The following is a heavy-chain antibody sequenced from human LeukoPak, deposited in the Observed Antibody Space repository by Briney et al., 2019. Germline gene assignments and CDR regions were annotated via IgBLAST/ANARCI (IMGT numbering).Heavy chain of an antibody. CDR2: ISSSSSYI. D-gene: IGHD5-18*01. V-gene: IGHV3-21*01. CDR1: GFTLSNYN. Sequence: GGSLRLSCAASGFTLSNYNMNWVRQAPGKGLEWVSSISSSSSYIYYADSVKGRFTISRDNAKNSLYLQMNSLRAEDTAVYYCARGGPRDGYDYWGQGTLVTVSS. J-gene: IGHJ4*02. CDR3: ARGGPRDGYDY.